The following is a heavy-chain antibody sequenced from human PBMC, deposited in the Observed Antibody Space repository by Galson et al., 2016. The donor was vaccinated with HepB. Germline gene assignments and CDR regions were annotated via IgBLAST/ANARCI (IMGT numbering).Heavy chain of an antibody. CDR3: ARTDKSYYFGMDV. CDR2: ISYDGTDE. V-gene: IGHV3-30*04. CDR1: GFTFSSFA. D-gene: IGHD2-21*02. Sequence: SLRLSCAASGFTFSSFAFHWVRQAPGKGLHWVAVISYDGTDEYYAASVKGRFTISRDNSKNTVYLQMDTLRGEDTAVYYCARTDKSYYFGMDVWGQGTKVTVSS. J-gene: IGHJ6*02.